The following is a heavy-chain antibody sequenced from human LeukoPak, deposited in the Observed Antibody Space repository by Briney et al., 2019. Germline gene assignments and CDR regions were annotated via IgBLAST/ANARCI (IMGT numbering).Heavy chain of an antibody. J-gene: IGHJ4*02. CDR1: GFTFSSYS. CDR3: ARATSYGRFDY. D-gene: IGHD3-10*01. CDR2: ISSTSSI. V-gene: IGHV3-48*01. Sequence: GGFLRLSCAASGFTFSSYSMNWVRRAPGKGLEWVSYISSTSSIYYADSVKGRFTVSRDNAKNSLYLQMNSLRAEDTALYYCARATSYGRFDYWGQGTLVTVSS.